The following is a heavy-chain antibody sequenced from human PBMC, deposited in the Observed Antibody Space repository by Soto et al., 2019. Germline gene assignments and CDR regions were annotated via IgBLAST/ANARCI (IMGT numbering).Heavy chain of an antibody. V-gene: IGHV4-59*01. Sequence: SETLSLTCTVPGGSITSYYWTWIRQLPGKRLEWIAQTNNGANTNSNPSLKSRVTISMDTSKNKISLRLTSVTPADTAMYYCARLQYTVVTPIDLWGQGTMVTVSS. CDR3: ARLQYTVVTPIDL. J-gene: IGHJ3*01. CDR2: TNNGANT. D-gene: IGHD2-21*02. CDR1: GGSITSYY.